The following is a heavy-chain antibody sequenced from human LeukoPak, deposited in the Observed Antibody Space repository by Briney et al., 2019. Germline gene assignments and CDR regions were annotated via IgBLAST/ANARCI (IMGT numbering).Heavy chain of an antibody. J-gene: IGHJ2*01. CDR1: GSTLSDLS. CDR2: SDPEDGET. V-gene: IGHV1-24*01. D-gene: IGHD2-21*02. Sequence: ASVKVSCKVSGSTLSDLSIHWVRQAPGKGLEYVGGSDPEDGETFHAQNFQGRVTMTEDTSIDTAYMELSSLRSEDTAVYYCVTDRARLFWYFDLWGRGTLVAVSS. CDR3: VTDRARLFWYFDL.